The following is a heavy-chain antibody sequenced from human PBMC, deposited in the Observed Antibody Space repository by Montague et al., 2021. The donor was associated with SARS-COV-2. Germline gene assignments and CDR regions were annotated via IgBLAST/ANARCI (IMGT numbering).Heavy chain of an antibody. CDR2: ISQSGTA. CDR3: AREREVERAARTLVAFDM. D-gene: IGHD1-1*01. V-gene: IGHV4-34*01. Sequence: SETLSLTCAVYGGSFSVYYWSWLRQSPRSGLEWIAEISQSGTAHYNPSLESRVSISIDTSRNQFTLKLSSVTAADTVMYYCAREREVERAARTLVAFDMWGQGTMVTVSS. J-gene: IGHJ3*02. CDR1: GGSFSVYY.